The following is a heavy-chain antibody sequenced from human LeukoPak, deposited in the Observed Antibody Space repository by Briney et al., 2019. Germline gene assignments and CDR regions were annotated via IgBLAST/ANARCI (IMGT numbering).Heavy chain of an antibody. CDR1: GFTFSSYA. CDR2: ISGSGGST. V-gene: IGHV3-23*01. Sequence: GGSLRLSCAASGFTFSSYAMSWVRQAPGKGLEWVSAISGSGGSTYYADSVKGRFTISRDNSKNTLYLQMNSLRAEDTAVYYCANLVGATFKYNFDYWGQGTLVTVSS. D-gene: IGHD1-26*01. J-gene: IGHJ4*02. CDR3: ANLVGATFKYNFDY.